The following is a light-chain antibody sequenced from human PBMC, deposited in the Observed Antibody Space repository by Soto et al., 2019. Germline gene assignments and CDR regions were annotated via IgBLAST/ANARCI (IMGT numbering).Light chain of an antibody. CDR2: VNS. Sequence: QSVLTQPPSVSGAPGQRVTISCSGSSSNIGAGYDVHWYQQLPGTAPKLLIYVNSNRPSGVPDRFSGSKAGTSASLAITGLQAEDEAAYYCQSYDSDLSGYVFGTGTKVTVL. CDR3: QSYDSDLSGYV. V-gene: IGLV1-40*01. CDR1: SSNIGAGYD. J-gene: IGLJ1*01.